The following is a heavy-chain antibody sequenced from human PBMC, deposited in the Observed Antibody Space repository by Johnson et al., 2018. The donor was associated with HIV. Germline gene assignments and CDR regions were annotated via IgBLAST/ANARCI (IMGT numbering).Heavy chain of an antibody. J-gene: IGHJ3*02. CDR3: GREAATTFWGWDAFDI. V-gene: IGHV3-30-3*01. CDR1: GFTFSSYA. CDR2: ISYDGSNK. D-gene: IGHD3-10*02. Sequence: VQLVESGGGVVQPGRSLRLSCAASGFTFSSYAIRWVRQAPGKGLEWVAVISYDGSNKYYTDSVKGRFTISRDNSKNTLYLQMNSLRAEDTALYYCGREAATTFWGWDAFDIWGQGTIVTISS.